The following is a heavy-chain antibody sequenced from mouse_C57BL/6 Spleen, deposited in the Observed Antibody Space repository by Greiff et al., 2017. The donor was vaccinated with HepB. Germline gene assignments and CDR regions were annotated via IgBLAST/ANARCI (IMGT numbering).Heavy chain of an antibody. CDR1: GYAFSSYW. V-gene: IGHV1-80*01. J-gene: IGHJ3*01. CDR2: IYPGDGET. CDR3: ARGGPWFAY. Sequence: QVQLQQSGAELVKPGASVKISCKASGYAFSSYWMHWVKQRPGKGLEWIGQIYPGDGETNYNGKFKGKATLTADKSTSTAYMQLSSLTSEDSAVYFCARGGPWFAYWGQGTLVTVSA. D-gene: IGHD1-1*02.